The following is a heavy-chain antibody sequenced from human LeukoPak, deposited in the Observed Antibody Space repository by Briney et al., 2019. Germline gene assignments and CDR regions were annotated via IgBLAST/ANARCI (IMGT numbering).Heavy chain of an antibody. J-gene: IGHJ4*02. CDR3: AREIMVRGVIIYFDY. V-gene: IGHV1-69*05. CDR2: IIPIFGTA. Sequence: SVEVSCKASGGTFSSYAISWVRQAPGQGLEWMGGIIPIFGTANYAQKFQGRVTITTDESTSTAYMELSSLRSEDTAVYYCAREIMVRGVIIYFDYWGQGTLVTVSS. CDR1: GGTFSSYA. D-gene: IGHD3-10*01.